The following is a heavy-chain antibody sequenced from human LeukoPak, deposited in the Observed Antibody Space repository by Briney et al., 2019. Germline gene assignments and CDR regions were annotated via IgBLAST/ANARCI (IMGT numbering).Heavy chain of an antibody. V-gene: IGHV3-23*01. J-gene: IGHJ4*02. CDR3: AKTSADYYDSSGYYNGRYFAY. Sequence: GGSLRLSCAASGFTFSSYAMSWVRQAPGKGLEWVSGISGSGGSTYYADSVKGRFTISRDNSKNTLYLQMNSLRAEDTAVYYCAKTSADYYDSSGYYNGRYFAYWGQGTLVTVSS. CDR2: ISGSGGST. D-gene: IGHD3-22*01. CDR1: GFTFSSYA.